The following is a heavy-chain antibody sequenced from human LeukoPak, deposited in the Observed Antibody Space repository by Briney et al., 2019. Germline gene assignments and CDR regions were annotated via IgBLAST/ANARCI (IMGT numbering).Heavy chain of an antibody. V-gene: IGHV4-39*07. Sequence: PSETLSLTCTVSGGSISSSSYYWGWIRQPPGKGLEWIGSIYYSGSTYYNPSLKSRVTISVDTSKNQFSLKLSSVTAADTAVYYCARDTGPRPQSGSSGLGVDYWGQGTLVTVSS. D-gene: IGHD6-19*01. CDR2: IYYSGST. CDR3: ARDTGPRPQSGSSGLGVDY. J-gene: IGHJ4*02. CDR1: GGSISSSSYY.